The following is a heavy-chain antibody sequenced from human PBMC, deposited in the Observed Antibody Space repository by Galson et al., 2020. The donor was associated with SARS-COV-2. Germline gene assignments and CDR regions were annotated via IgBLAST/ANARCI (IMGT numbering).Heavy chain of an antibody. Sequence: SETLSLTCTVSGGSINSYYWSWIRQPPRKGLERIGYIYYSGNTNYNPSLKSRVTISIDTSKKQFPLKLSSVTAADTAVYYCARQIMQWLPQDAFNMWGQGTMVTVSS. J-gene: IGHJ3*02. CDR2: IYYSGNT. D-gene: IGHD6-19*01. CDR1: GGSINSYY. V-gene: IGHV4-59*08. CDR3: ARQIMQWLPQDAFNM.